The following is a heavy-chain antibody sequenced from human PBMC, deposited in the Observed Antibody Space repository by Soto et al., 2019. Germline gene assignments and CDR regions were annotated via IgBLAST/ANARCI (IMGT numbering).Heavy chain of an antibody. CDR2: IYYSGNT. Sequence: SETLSLTCTVSGGSVSSGSYYWGWIRQPPGKGLEWIGSIYYSGNTYYNPSLKSRVTISVATSKNQFSLKLSSVTAADTAVYYCARHVGGYYYYMDVWGKGTTVTVSS. V-gene: IGHV4-39*01. J-gene: IGHJ6*03. D-gene: IGHD2-15*01. CDR3: ARHVGGYYYYMDV. CDR1: GGSVSSGSYY.